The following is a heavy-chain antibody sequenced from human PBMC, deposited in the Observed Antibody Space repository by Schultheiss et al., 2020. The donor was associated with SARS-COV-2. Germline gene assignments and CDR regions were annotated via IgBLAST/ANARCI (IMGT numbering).Heavy chain of an antibody. V-gene: IGHV3-23*01. D-gene: IGHD3-10*01. CDR2: ISGSGGST. CDR1: GFAFVTYA. J-gene: IGHJ4*02. Sequence: GGSLRLSCAASGFAFVTYAMTWVRQAPGQGLEWVSTISGSGGSTHYADSVKGRFTISRDNSKNTLYLEMNSLRAEDTAVYFCALGGTYGSGSWGQGTLVTVSS. CDR3: ALGGTYGSGS.